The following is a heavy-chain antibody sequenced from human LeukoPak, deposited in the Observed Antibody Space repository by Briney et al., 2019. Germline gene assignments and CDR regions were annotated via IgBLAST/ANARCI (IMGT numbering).Heavy chain of an antibody. CDR3: AKEDHSGSYYYFDY. D-gene: IGHD1-26*01. CDR2: ISTSGGST. V-gene: IGHV3-23*01. J-gene: IGHJ4*02. CDR1: GFTFSSYA. Sequence: PGGSLRLSCAASGFTFSSYAMSWVRQAPGKGLEWVSSISTSGGSTYYADSVKGRFTISRDNSKNTLYLQMNSLRAEDTAVCYCAKEDHSGSYYYFDYWGQGTLVTVSS.